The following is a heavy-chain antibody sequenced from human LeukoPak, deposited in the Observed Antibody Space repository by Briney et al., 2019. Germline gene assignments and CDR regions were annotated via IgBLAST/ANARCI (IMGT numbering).Heavy chain of an antibody. D-gene: IGHD6-19*01. V-gene: IGHV1-18*01. J-gene: IGHJ4*02. CDR2: ISAYNGNT. Sequence: PGASVKVSCKASGYTFTNYAMNWVRQAPGQGLEWMGWISAYNGNTNYAQKLQGRVTMTTDTSTSTAYMELRSLRSDDAAVYYCARDSSGCPDYWGQGTLVTVSS. CDR1: GYTFTNYA. CDR3: ARDSSGCPDY.